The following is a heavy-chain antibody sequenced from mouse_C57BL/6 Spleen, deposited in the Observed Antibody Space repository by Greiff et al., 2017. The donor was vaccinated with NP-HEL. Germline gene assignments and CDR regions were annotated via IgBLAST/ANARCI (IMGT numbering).Heavy chain of an antibody. J-gene: IGHJ4*01. CDR1: GFSLTSYG. Sequence: VKLMESGPGLVAPSQRLSITCTVSGFSLTSYGVDWVRQSPGKGLEWLGVIWGVGSTNYNSALKSRLSISKDNSKSQVFLKMNSLQTDDTAMYYCASRGGNYAMDYWGQGTSVTVSS. CDR3: ASRGGNYAMDY. CDR2: IWGVGST. V-gene: IGHV2-6*01.